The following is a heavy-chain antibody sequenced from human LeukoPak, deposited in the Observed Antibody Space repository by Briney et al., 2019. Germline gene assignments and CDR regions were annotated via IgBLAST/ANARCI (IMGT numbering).Heavy chain of an antibody. V-gene: IGHV3-53*01. Sequence: GGSLRLSCAASGFTVSSNYMSWVRQAPGKGPEWASVIYSGGSTYYADSVKGRFTISRDNSKNTLYLQMNSLRAEDTAVYYCARDWEYGEVRGYDAFDIWGQGTMVTVSS. CDR1: GFTVSSNY. D-gene: IGHD4-17*01. CDR2: IYSGGST. J-gene: IGHJ3*02. CDR3: ARDWEYGEVRGYDAFDI.